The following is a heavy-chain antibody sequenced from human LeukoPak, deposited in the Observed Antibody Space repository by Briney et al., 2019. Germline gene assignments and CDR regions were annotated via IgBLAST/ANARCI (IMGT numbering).Heavy chain of an antibody. D-gene: IGHD6-13*01. CDR3: ARDPRIAAAGTFWFDP. V-gene: IGHV4-61*01. Sequence: SETLSLTCTLSGGSVSSGSYYWSWIRQPPGKGLEWIGYIYYSGSTNYNPSLKSRATISVDTSKNQFSLKPSSVTAADTAVYYCARDPRIAAAGTFWFDPWGQGTLVTVSS. CDR1: GGSVSSGSYY. CDR2: IYYSGST. J-gene: IGHJ5*02.